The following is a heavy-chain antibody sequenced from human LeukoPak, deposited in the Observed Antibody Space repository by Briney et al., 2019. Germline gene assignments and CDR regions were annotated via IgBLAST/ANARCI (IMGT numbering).Heavy chain of an antibody. CDR1: GGSISSGGYS. Sequence: SQTLSLTCAVSGGSISSGGYSWSWIRQPPGKDLEWIGYIYHSGSTYYNPSLKSRVTISVDRSKNQFSLKLSSVTAADTAVYYCARGSRTRTIFGVVTGIFDYWGQGTLVTVSS. J-gene: IGHJ4*02. V-gene: IGHV4-30-2*01. CDR3: ARGSRTRTIFGVVTGIFDY. CDR2: IYHSGST. D-gene: IGHD3-3*01.